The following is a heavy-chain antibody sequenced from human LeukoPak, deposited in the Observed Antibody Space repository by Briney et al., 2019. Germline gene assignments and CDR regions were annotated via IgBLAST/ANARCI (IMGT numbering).Heavy chain of an antibody. Sequence: ASVKVSCKASGYTFTGYYMHWVRQAPGQGLEWMGWINPNSGGTNYARKFQGRVTMTRDTSISTAYMELSRLRSDDTAVYYCARVRAGDFWSGYLGPNFDYWGQGTLVTVSS. CDR3: ARVRAGDFWSGYLGPNFDY. V-gene: IGHV1-2*02. CDR1: GYTFTGYY. D-gene: IGHD3-3*01. CDR2: INPNSGGT. J-gene: IGHJ4*02.